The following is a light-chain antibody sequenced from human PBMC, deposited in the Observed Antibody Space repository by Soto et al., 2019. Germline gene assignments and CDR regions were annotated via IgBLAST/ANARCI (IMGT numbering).Light chain of an antibody. CDR3: QSYDSSLSVV. V-gene: IGLV1-40*01. CDR2: ANS. J-gene: IGLJ2*01. Sequence: QSVLTQPPSVSGAPGQRVTISCTGSRSNIGAGYDVHWYQQLPGTAPKVLMYANSNRPSGVPDRFSGSKSGTSASLAITGLQAEDEADYYCQSYDSSLSVVFGGGTKVTVL. CDR1: RSNIGAGYD.